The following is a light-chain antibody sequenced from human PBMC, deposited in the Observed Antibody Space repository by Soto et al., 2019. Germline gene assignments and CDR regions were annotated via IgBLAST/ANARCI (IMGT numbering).Light chain of an antibody. CDR2: DAS. CDR1: QSVSSY. V-gene: IGKV3-11*01. J-gene: IGKJ4*01. Sequence: EIVLTQSPATLSLSPGERATLSCRASQSVSSYLAWYQQKPGQAPRLLIYDASNRSTGIPARFSGSGSGTDFTLTISSLEPEDFAVYYCQHRSNWPLTFGGGTKVEIK. CDR3: QHRSNWPLT.